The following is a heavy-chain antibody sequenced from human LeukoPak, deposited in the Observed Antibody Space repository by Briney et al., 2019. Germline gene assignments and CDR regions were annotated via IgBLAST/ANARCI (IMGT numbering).Heavy chain of an antibody. Sequence: SQTLSLTCAISGDSVSSNSIVWNWIRQSPSRGLEWLGRTYSRSKWYTDYAVSVKSRITIDPDTSKNQLSLQLNSVTPEDTAVYYCARAPPGGYFDYWGQGTLVTVSS. J-gene: IGHJ4*02. CDR3: ARAPPGGYFDY. CDR2: TYSRSKWYT. D-gene: IGHD3-16*01. V-gene: IGHV6-1*01. CDR1: GDSVSSNSIV.